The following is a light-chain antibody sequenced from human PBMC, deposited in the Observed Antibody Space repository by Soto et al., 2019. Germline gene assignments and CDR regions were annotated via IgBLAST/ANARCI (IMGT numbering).Light chain of an antibody. J-gene: IGKJ4*01. V-gene: IGKV1-12*01. Sequence: DIQMTQSPSSLSASVGDRVAITCRATQSISDYLNWYQQKPGKAPKLLIYAASSLQSGVPSRFSGSGSGTDFTLTISSLQPEDFATYYCQQANSFPPGLTFGGGTKVEIK. CDR2: AAS. CDR3: QQANSFPPGLT. CDR1: QSISDY.